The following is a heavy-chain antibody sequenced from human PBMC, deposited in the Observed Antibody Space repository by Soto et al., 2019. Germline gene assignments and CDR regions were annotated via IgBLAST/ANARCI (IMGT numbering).Heavy chain of an antibody. D-gene: IGHD3-22*01. CDR1: GYSFISYW. CDR3: ARYYYDSSGYIWIPDDAFDI. CDR2: IDPSDSYT. V-gene: IGHV5-10-1*01. J-gene: IGHJ3*02. Sequence: GESLKISCKGSGYSFISYWISWVRQMPGKGLEWMGRIDPSDSYTNYSPSFQGHVTISADKSISTAYLQWSSLKASDTAMYYCARYYYDSSGYIWIPDDAFDIWGQGTMVTVS.